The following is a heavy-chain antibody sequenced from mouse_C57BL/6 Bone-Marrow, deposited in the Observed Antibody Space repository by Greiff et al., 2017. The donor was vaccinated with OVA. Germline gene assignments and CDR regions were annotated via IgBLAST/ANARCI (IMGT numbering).Heavy chain of an antibody. J-gene: IGHJ3*01. Sequence: VQLQQSGAELVRPGASVKLSCKASGYTFTDYYINWVKQRPGQGLEWIARIYPGSGNTYYNEKFKGKATLTAEKSSSTAYMQLSSLTSEDSAVYFCARGDGYGFAYWGQGTLVTVSA. CDR3: ARGDGYGFAY. V-gene: IGHV1-76*01. CDR1: GYTFTDYY. D-gene: IGHD2-2*01. CDR2: IYPGSGNT.